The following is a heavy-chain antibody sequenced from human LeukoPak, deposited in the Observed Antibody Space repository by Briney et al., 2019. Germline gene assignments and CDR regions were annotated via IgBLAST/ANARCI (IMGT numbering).Heavy chain of an antibody. CDR2: ISGSGGST. CDR1: GFTFSSYA. CDR3: AKSCGGSGWWCFDS. J-gene: IGHJ5*01. D-gene: IGHD6-19*01. V-gene: IGHV3-23*01. Sequence: GGSLRLSCAASGFTFSSYAMSWVRQAPGKGLEWVSAISGSGGSTYYADSVKGRFTISSDNSKNTLYLQMNSLGAEDTAVYYCAKSCGGSGWWCFDSWGQGTLVTVSS.